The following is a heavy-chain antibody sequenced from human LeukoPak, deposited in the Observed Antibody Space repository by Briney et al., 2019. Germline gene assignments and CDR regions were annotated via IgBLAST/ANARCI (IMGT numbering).Heavy chain of an antibody. V-gene: IGHV3-53*01. CDR1: GFTVSSNY. D-gene: IGHD3-22*01. CDR3: ARDLGSSGSDAFDI. J-gene: IGHJ3*02. Sequence: GGSLRLSCAASGFTVSSNYMSWVRQAPGKGLEWVPVIYSGGSTYYADSVKGRFTISRDNSKNTLYLQMNSLRAEDTAVYYCARDLGSSGSDAFDIWGQGTMVTVSS. CDR2: IYSGGST.